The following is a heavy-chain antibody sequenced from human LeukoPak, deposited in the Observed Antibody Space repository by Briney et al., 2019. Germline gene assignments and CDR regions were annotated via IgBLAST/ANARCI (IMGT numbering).Heavy chain of an antibody. V-gene: IGHV3-9*01. J-gene: IGHJ4*02. D-gene: IGHD6-19*01. CDR2: ISWNSGSI. CDR3: AKGDPIAVAGMFDY. CDR1: GFTFDDYA. Sequence: GWSLRLSCAASGFTFDDYAMHWVRQAPGKGLEWVSGISWNSGSIGYADSVKGRFTISRDNAKNSLYLQMNSLRAEDTALYYCAKGDPIAVAGMFDYWGQGTLVTVSS.